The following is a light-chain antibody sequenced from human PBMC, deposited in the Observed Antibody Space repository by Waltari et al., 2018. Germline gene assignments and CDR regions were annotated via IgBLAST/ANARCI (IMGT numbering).Light chain of an antibody. CDR3: QSYDRRLEVI. CDR2: ANV. CDR1: TSNIGAPYD. J-gene: IGLJ2*01. V-gene: IGLV1-40*01. Sequence: QSVLTQPPSVSGAPGQRVTISCSGSTSNIGAPYDVPWYQQHPGTAPKPLLFANVHRPSGVPDRFSASKSGTSASLAITGLQAEDEADYYCQSYDRRLEVIFGGGTKLAVL.